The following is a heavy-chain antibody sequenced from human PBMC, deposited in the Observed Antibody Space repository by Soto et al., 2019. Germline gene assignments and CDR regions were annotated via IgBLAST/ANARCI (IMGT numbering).Heavy chain of an antibody. J-gene: IGHJ4*02. V-gene: IGHV4-39*01. CDR3: ARRLGSSWHYFDD. Sequence: PSETLSLTCTVSGGSIGSSSYYWGWIRQPPGKGLEWIGSIYYSGSTYYNPSLKSRVTMSVDTSKNQFSLRLTSVTAADMAVYYCARRLGSSWHYFDDWGQGILVTVSS. CDR2: IYYSGST. CDR1: GGSIGSSSYY. D-gene: IGHD6-13*01.